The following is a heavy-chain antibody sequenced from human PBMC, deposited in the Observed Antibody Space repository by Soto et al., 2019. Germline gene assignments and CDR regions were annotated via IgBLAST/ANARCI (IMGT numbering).Heavy chain of an antibody. V-gene: IGHV1-69*01. D-gene: IGHD5-18*01. CDR2: LIPIFRTP. Sequence: QVQLEQSGAEVKKPGSSVKVSCKTSGGTFSTYGVVWVRQAPGQGLEWMGGLIPIFRTPNYAQKFQGRVTITADESTSTVYMELTSLRSEDTAMYYCARDLGEYSYGPQGHWGQGTLVTVS. CDR1: GGTFSTYG. CDR3: ARDLGEYSYGPQGH. J-gene: IGHJ4*02.